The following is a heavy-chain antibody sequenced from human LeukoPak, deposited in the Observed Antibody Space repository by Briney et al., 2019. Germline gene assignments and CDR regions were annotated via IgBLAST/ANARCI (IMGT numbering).Heavy chain of an antibody. CDR3: ASPLLSYYYYGMDV. CDR1: GGTFSSYA. CDR2: IIPIFGTA. V-gene: IGHV1-69*13. J-gene: IGHJ6*02. Sequence: SVKVSCKASGGTFSSYAISWVRQAPGQGLEWMGGIIPIFGTANYAQKFQGRVTITADESTSTAYMELSSPRSEDTAVYYCASPLLSYYYYGMDVWGQGTTVTVSS. D-gene: IGHD3-10*01.